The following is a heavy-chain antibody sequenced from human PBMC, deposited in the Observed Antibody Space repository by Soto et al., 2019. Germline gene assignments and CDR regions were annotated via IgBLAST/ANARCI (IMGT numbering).Heavy chain of an antibody. CDR1: GFTFSSYE. V-gene: IGHV3-48*03. D-gene: IGHD1-20*01. J-gene: IGHJ4*02. CDR3: TRETVAGITGLDY. Sequence: PGGSLRLSCAASGFTFSSYEMNWVRQAPGKGLEWVSYISSSGSTIYYADSVRGRFSISRDASENILYLQMNSLRVDDTALYYCTRETVAGITGLDYWGPGTLVTVSS. CDR2: ISSSGSTI.